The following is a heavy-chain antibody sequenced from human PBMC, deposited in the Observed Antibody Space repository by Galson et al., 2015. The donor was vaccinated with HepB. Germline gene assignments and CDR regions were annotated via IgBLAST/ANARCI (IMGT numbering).Heavy chain of an antibody. Sequence: SLRLSCAASGFTFSNYGMHWVRQAPGKGLEWVAVISYDRKNKYYADSLKGRFTISRDNSKNTLYLQMNSLRAEDTAVYYCARDPTVTTPGYYYFYMDVWGKGATVTVSS. D-gene: IGHD4-11*01. CDR1: GFTFSNYG. J-gene: IGHJ6*03. V-gene: IGHV3-30*03. CDR2: ISYDRKNK. CDR3: ARDPTVTTPGYYYFYMDV.